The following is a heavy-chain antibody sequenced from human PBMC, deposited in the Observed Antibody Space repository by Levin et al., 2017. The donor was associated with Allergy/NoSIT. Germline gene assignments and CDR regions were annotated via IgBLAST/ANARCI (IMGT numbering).Heavy chain of an antibody. CDR2: IYSSGST. J-gene: IGHJ4*02. CDR3: ARDYKLGY. V-gene: IGHV4-61*01. Sequence: ASETLSLTCTVSGGSVNSGTYYWSWIRQPPGKALEWIGNIYSSGSTNYNPSLQTRIIISLDTSNNQFSLKLNSVTAADTAVYYCARDYKLGYWGQGILVTVFS. D-gene: IGHD3-10*01. CDR1: GGSVNSGTYY.